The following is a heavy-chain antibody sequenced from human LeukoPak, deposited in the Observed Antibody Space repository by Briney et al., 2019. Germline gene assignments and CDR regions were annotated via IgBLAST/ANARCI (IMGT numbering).Heavy chain of an antibody. CDR1: EFSVSDSY. CDR3: ARQKST. Sequence: AGGSLRLSCAASEFSVSDSYMFWVRQAPGKGLEWVSVIYSGGDSYYADSVKDRFTVSRDNSKNTWYLQMNSLTAEDTALYYCARQKSTWGQGTLVTVSS. V-gene: IGHV3-66*04. CDR2: IYSGGDS. J-gene: IGHJ5*02.